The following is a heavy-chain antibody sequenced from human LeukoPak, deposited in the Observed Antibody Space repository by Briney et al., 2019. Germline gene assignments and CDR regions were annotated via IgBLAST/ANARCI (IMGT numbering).Heavy chain of an antibody. D-gene: IGHD3-9*01. CDR1: GYTFTGYY. CDR2: INPNSGGT. CDR3: ARGIDILGSKGAFDI. J-gene: IGHJ3*02. V-gene: IGHV1-2*02. Sequence: ASVKVSYKASGYTFTGYYMHWVRQAPGQGLEWMGWINPNSGGTNYAQKFQGRVTMTRDTSISTAYMELSRLRSDDTAVYYCARGIDILGSKGAFDIWGQGTMVTVSS.